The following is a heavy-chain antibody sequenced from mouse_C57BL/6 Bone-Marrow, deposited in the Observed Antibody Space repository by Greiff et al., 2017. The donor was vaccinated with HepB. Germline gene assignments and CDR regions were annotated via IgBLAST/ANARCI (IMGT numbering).Heavy chain of an antibody. CDR2: ISYDGSN. D-gene: IGHD1-1*01. CDR1: GYSITSGYY. CDR3: AITTVVATDY. V-gene: IGHV3-6*01. J-gene: IGHJ4*01. Sequence: ESGPGLVKPSQSLSLTCSVTGYSITSGYYWNWIRHFPGNKLEWMGYISYDGSNNYNPSLKNRISITRDTSKNQFFLKLNSVTTEDTATYYCAITTVVATDYWGQGTSVTVSS.